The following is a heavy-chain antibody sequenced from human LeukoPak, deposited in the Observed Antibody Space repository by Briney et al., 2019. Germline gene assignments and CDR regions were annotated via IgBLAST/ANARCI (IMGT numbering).Heavy chain of an antibody. V-gene: IGHV3-48*04. J-gene: IGHJ4*02. Sequence: PGGSLRLSCAVSGITLSNYGMSWVRQAPGKGLEWVSYISSTGNTIYYADSVKGRFTISRDNAKSSLYLRMNSLRAEDTAVYYCARDSSGNFIPDYFDYWGQGTLVTVSS. CDR3: ARDSSGNFIPDYFDY. D-gene: IGHD3-10*01. CDR1: GITLSNYG. CDR2: ISSTGNTI.